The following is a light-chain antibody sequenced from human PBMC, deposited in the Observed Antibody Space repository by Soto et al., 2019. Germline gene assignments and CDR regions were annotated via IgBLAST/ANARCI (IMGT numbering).Light chain of an antibody. CDR3: SSYTGGSTPYV. J-gene: IGLJ1*01. CDR2: DVS. Sequence: QSVLTQPASVSASPGQSITISCTGTSSDVGAYNYVSWYQHHPGKAPKLMIHDVSNRPSGISNRFSGSKSGNTASPTISGLQADDEADYYCSSYTGGSTPYVFGTGTKVTVL. V-gene: IGLV2-14*03. CDR1: SSDVGAYNY.